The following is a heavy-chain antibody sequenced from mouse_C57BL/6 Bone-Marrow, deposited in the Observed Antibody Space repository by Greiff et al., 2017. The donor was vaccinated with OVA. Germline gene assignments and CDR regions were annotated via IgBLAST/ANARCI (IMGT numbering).Heavy chain of an antibody. CDR1: GYTFTSYW. CDR2: IYPGSGST. V-gene: IGHV1-55*01. D-gene: IGHD1-1*01. J-gene: IGHJ1*03. CDR3: ARRYYGGSYWYFDV. Sequence: QVHVKQPGAELVKPGASVKMSCKASGYTFTSYWITWVKQRPGQGLEWIGDIYPGSGSTNYNEKFKSKATLTVDTSSSTAYMQLSSLTAEDSAVYYCARRYYGGSYWYFDVWGTGTTVTVSS.